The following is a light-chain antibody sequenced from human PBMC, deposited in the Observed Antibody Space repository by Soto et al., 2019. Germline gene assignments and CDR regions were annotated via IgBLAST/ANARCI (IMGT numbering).Light chain of an antibody. Sequence: EIVMTQSPATLSVSPGERATLSCRASQSVSSNLAWYQQKPGQAPRLLIYGASTRATGIPARFSGSGSGTESTLTISSLQSEDFAVYYCQHYNNWPRTFGQGTKVEI. CDR1: QSVSSN. V-gene: IGKV3-15*01. J-gene: IGKJ1*01. CDR3: QHYNNWPRT. CDR2: GAS.